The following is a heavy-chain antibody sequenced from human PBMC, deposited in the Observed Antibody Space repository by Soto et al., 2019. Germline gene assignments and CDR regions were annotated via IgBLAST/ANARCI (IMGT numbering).Heavy chain of an antibody. V-gene: IGHV3-23*01. Sequence: GGSLRLSCAASGFTFNNYAMNWVRQAPGKGLEWVATISGTGGSTYYADSVKGRLTISRDNSKNTLYLQMNSLRVEDTAVYYCAKDRLGGNFDYWGQGTQVTAPQ. CDR3: AKDRLGGNFDY. CDR2: ISGTGGST. J-gene: IGHJ4*02. CDR1: GFTFNNYA.